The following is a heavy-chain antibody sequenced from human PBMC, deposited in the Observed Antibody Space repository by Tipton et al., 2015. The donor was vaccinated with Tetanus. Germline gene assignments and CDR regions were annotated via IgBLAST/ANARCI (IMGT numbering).Heavy chain of an antibody. CDR1: GGSINTGDFL. CDR2: ISNRGNS. J-gene: IGHJ5*02. CDR3: AAESARGISWCGP. Sequence: TLSLTCTVSGGSINTGDFLWTWIRQHPRTGLEWIGYISNRGNSYSNPSLKGRVSLSVDKSARQFSLRLTSVTSADSAVYYCAAESARGISWCGPWGQGVLVNVSS. V-gene: IGHV4-31*03.